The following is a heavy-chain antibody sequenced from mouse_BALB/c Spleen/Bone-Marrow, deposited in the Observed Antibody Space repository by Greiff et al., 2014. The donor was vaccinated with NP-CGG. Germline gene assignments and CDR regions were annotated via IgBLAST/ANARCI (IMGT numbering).Heavy chain of an antibody. CDR2: INPSNGRT. D-gene: IGHD2-1*01. V-gene: IGHV1S81*02. CDR1: GYTFTSYW. CDR3: ARCYYGNYFDY. J-gene: IGHJ2*01. Sequence: VQLQESGAELVKPGASVKLSCKASGYTFTSYWMHWVKQRPGQDLEWIGEINPSNGRTNYNEKFKSKATLTVDKSSSTAYMQLSSLTSEDSAVYYCARCYYGNYFDYWGQGTTLTVSS.